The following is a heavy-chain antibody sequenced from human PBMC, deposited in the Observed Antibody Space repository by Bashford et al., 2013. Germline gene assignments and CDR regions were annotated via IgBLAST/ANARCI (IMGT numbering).Heavy chain of an antibody. J-gene: IGHJ6*02. D-gene: IGHD6-6*01. Sequence: WVRQMPGKGLEWMGIIYPDDSDARYSPSFQGQVTISADRSNSTAYLQWSSLKASDTAMYYCARHQYSRSSYYGMDVWGQGTTVTVSS. V-gene: IGHV5-51*01. CDR3: ARHQYSRSSYYGMDV. CDR2: IYPDDSDA.